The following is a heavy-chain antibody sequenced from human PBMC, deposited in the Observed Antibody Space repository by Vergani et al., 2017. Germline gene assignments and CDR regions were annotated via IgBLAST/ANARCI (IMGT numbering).Heavy chain of an antibody. V-gene: IGHV3-53*02. CDR3: ARDPLSIAAAGVTEALDAFDI. D-gene: IGHD6-13*01. CDR1: GFTVSSNY. J-gene: IGHJ3*02. CDR2: IYSGGST. Sequence: EVQLVETGGGLIQPGGSLRLSCAASGFTVSSNYMSWVRQAPGKGLEWVSVIYSGGSTYNADSVKGRFTISRDNSKNTLYLQMNSLRAEDTAVYYCARDPLSIAAAGVTEALDAFDIWGQGTMVTVSS.